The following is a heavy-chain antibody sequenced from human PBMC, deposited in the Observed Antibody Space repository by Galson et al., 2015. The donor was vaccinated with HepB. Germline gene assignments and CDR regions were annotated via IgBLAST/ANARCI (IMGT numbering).Heavy chain of an antibody. D-gene: IGHD6-13*01. CDR2: ISYDGSNK. CDR1: GFTFSSYA. V-gene: IGHV3-30*04. CDR3: AKDVRSIAAAGHFDY. J-gene: IGHJ4*02. Sequence: SLRLSCAASGFTFSSYAMHWVRQAPGKGLEWVAVISYDGSNKYYADSVKGRFTISRDNSKNTLYLQMNSLRAEDTAVYYCAKDVRSIAAAGHFDYWGQGTLVTVSS.